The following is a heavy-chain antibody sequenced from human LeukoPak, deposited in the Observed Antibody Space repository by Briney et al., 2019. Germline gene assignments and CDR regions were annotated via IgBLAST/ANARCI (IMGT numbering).Heavy chain of an antibody. V-gene: IGHV3-33*01. CDR1: GFTFTSYG. Sequence: PGRSLRLSCAASGFTFTSYGTHWVRQAPGKGLEWVAVIWYDGSNKFYADSVKGRFTISRDNSKNMMYLQMNILRAEDTAVDYCASALDCLDRSSCLDYWGQGTQVTVS. CDR3: ASALDCLDRSSCLDY. CDR2: IWYDGSNK. D-gene: IGHD6-13*01. J-gene: IGHJ4*02.